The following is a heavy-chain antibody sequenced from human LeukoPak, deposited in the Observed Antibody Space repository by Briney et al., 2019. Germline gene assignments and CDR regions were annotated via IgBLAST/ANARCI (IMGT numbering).Heavy chain of an antibody. Sequence: ASVKVSCKASGYTFTGYYMHWVRQAPGQGLEWMGWINPNSGGTNYAQKFQGRVTMTRDTSISTAYMELSRLRSDDTAVYYCARALYCGGDCYQGSFDYWGQGTLVTVSS. J-gene: IGHJ4*02. D-gene: IGHD2-21*02. CDR1: GYTFTGYY. CDR2: INPNSGGT. CDR3: ARALYCGGDCYQGSFDY. V-gene: IGHV1-2*02.